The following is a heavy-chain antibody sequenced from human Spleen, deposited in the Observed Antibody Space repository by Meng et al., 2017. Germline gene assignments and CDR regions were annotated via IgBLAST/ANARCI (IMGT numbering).Heavy chain of an antibody. Sequence: QGQLVQSGAEVKKPGASVKVPCNASGYTFTSYGISWVRQAPGQGLEWMGWISGYNGNTNYVQKFQGRVTMTTDTSTSTAYMELRSLRSDDTAVYYCVRDTLGYCTSGVCGGCGYWGQGTLVTVSS. D-gene: IGHD2-8*01. CDR3: VRDTLGYCTSGVCGGCGY. J-gene: IGHJ4*02. CDR2: ISGYNGNT. V-gene: IGHV1-18*01. CDR1: GYTFTSYG.